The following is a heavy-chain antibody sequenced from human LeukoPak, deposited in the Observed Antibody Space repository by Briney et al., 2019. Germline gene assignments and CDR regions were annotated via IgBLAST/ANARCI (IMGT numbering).Heavy chain of an antibody. J-gene: IGHJ5*02. Sequence: GASVKVSCKTSGYSFTDYYMHWVSQAPGQGLECMGWINPNSGGTSSAQKFQGRVTMTRDTSITTVYMDVSWLTSDDTAIYYCARADRLHGGPYLIGPWGQGTLVTVSS. CDR2: INPNSGGT. CDR1: GYSFTDYY. V-gene: IGHV1-2*02. CDR3: ARADRLHGGPYLIGP. D-gene: IGHD2-21*01.